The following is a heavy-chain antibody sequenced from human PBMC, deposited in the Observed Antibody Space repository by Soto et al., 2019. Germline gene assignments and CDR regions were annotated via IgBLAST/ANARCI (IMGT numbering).Heavy chain of an antibody. D-gene: IGHD4-17*01. V-gene: IGHV3-30*18. Sequence: QLVESGGGVVPPGASLRLSCAASGFTFSTFGMHWVRQTPGKGLEWVAVISYDGNNKVYAVSVKGRFTISRDNFKNTVDLVMNNLKVDDTAVYYCAKDLQAYGDYDYYCYGLDVWGQGATVSVSS. J-gene: IGHJ6*02. CDR2: ISYDGNNK. CDR1: GFTFSTFG. CDR3: AKDLQAYGDYDYYCYGLDV.